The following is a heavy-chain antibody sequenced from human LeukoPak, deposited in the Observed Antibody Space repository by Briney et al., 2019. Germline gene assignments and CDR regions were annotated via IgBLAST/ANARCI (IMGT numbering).Heavy chain of an antibody. Sequence: ASVKVSCKASGYTFTCYYMHWVRQAPGQGLEWMGWINPNSGGTNYAQKFQGRVTMTRDTSISTAYMELSRLRSDDTAVYYCAREIEGITMVRGVGYYYYMDVWGKGTTVTISS. V-gene: IGHV1-2*02. CDR1: GYTFTCYY. J-gene: IGHJ6*03. D-gene: IGHD3-10*01. CDR2: INPNSGGT. CDR3: AREIEGITMVRGVGYYYYMDV.